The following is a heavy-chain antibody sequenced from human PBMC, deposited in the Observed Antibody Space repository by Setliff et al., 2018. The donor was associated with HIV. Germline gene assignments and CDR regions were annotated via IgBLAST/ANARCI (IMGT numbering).Heavy chain of an antibody. CDR2: FFYNGLT. D-gene: IGHD3-16*02. CDR3: AAMSGGGLIGPRSYFDS. Sequence: SETLSLTCSVSGGSIRSSYSYWGWVRQPPGGGLEWIGSFFYNGLTTYTPSLKSRVTVSADTSKNKYSLKLTSVTAADTSTYFCAAMSGGGLIGPRSYFDSWGRGILVTVSS. V-gene: IGHV4-39*01. CDR1: GGSIRSSYSY. J-gene: IGHJ4*02.